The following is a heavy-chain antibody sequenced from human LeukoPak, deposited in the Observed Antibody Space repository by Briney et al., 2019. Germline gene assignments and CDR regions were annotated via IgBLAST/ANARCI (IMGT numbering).Heavy chain of an antibody. D-gene: IGHD6-13*01. CDR1: GFTSSSYA. V-gene: IGHV3-23*01. J-gene: IGHJ4*02. CDR3: AKAAAAPGFDF. CDR2: VSGSGDRI. Sequence: GGSLRLSCAASGFTSSSYALNWVRQAPGKGLEWVATVSGSGDRIYHADSVKGRFTISRDNSKNTIYLQMNSLRAEDTALYYCAKAAAAPGFDFWGQGTLVTVSS.